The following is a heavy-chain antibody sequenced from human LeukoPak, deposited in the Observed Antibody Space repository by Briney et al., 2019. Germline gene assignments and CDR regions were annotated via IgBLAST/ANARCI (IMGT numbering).Heavy chain of an antibody. J-gene: IGHJ5*02. CDR2: IYHSGST. CDR1: GYSISSGYY. CDR3: VRDPWIPHGYCSGGSCYSGPVNWFDP. Sequence: SETLSLTCAVSGYSISSGYYWGWIRPPPGKGLEWIGSIYHSGSTYYNPSLKSRVTISVDTSKNQFSLKLSSVTAADTAVYYCVRDPWIPHGYCSGGSCYSGPVNWFDPWGQGTLVTVSS. V-gene: IGHV4-38-2*02. D-gene: IGHD2-15*01.